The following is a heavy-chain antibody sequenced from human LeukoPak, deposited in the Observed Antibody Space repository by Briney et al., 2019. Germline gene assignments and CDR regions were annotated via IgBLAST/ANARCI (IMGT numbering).Heavy chain of an antibody. CDR3: ARGLGDILTADTLEGY. D-gene: IGHD3-9*01. CDR2: INPSGGST. V-gene: IGHV1-46*01. Sequence: ASVKVSCKASGYTFTSYYMHWVRQAPGQGLEWMGIINPSGGSTSCAQKFQGRVTMTRDTSTSTVYMELSSLRSEDTAVYYCARGLGDILTADTLEGYWGQGTLVTVSS. J-gene: IGHJ4*02. CDR1: GYTFTSYY.